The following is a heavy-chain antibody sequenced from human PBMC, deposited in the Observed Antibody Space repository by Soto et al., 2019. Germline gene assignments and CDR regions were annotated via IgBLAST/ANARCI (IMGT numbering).Heavy chain of an antibody. CDR1: GFSLTASAVG. V-gene: IGHV2-5*02. Sequence: QITLKESGPTLVQPTETLTLTCSFSGFSLTASAVGVGWIRQPPGKALELLALIYSDADKRSSPSLKNRVTITKCTSKHHVVLTLTNIDPVDTGTYYCAASLSSFRFFDYMGQGILVTVSS. D-gene: IGHD2-15*01. J-gene: IGHJ4*02. CDR3: AASLSSFRFFDY. CDR2: IYSDADK.